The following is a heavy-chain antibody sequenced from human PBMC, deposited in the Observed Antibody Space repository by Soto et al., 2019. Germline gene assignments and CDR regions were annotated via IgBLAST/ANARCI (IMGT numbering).Heavy chain of an antibody. Sequence: RFPCAPSACTLSTYAMNRVHQPPGKGMECVSSISSTSIFRYYADSVKGRFTIARDNAKKSLYLQMNSLRAQDTALYYCARGVPGRDGYKLDAQHWGQGTPVT. J-gene: IGHJ1*01. CDR1: ACTLSTYA. CDR3: ARGVPGRDGYKLDAQH. D-gene: IGHD5-12*01. V-gene: IGHV3-21*01. CDR2: ISSTSIFR.